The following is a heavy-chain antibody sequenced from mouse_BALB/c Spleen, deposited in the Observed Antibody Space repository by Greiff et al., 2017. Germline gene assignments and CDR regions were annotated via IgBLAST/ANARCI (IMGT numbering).Heavy chain of an antibody. CDR2: IYPSDSYT. Sequence: QVQLKQPGAELVRPGASVKLSCKASGYTFTSYWINWVKQRPGQGLEWIGNIYPSDSYTNYNQKFKDKATLTVDKSSSTAYMQLSSPTSEDSAVYYCTRVGVRRETWFAYWGQGTLVTVSA. CDR3: TRVGVRRETWFAY. J-gene: IGHJ3*01. CDR1: GYTFTSYW. D-gene: IGHD2-14*01. V-gene: IGHV1-69*02.